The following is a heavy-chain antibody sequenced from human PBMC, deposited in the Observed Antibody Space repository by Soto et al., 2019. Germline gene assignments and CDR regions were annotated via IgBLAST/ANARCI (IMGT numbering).Heavy chain of an antibody. CDR2: IYWDDDK. CDR3: AHTYSNYEFHWFDP. D-gene: IGHD4-4*01. CDR1: GFSLSTSGVG. V-gene: IGHV2-5*02. Sequence: QITLKESGPTLVKPTQTLTLTCTFSGFSLSTSGVGVGWIRQPPGKALEWLALIYWDDDKRYSPSLKSRLTITKDTSKNQVVLTMTNMDPVDTATYYCAHTYSNYEFHWFDPWGQGTLVTVSS. J-gene: IGHJ5*02.